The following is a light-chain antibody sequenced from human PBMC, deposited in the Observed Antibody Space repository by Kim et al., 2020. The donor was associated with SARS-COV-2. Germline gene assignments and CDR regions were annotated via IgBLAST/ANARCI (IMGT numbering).Light chain of an antibody. J-gene: IGLJ1*01. V-gene: IGLV2-14*03. CDR3: SSYASTRSYV. CDR2: DVN. CDR1: SSDVGAYNY. Sequence: QSALTQPASVSGSPGQSITISCTGTSSDVGAYNYVSWYQQHTGKAPKLMIFDVNKRPSGLSNRFSGSKSGNTASLTISGLQAEDEADYYCSSYASTRSYVFGSGTKVTVL.